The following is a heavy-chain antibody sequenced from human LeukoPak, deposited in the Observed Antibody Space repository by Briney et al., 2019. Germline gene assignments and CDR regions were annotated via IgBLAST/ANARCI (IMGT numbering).Heavy chain of an antibody. V-gene: IGHV4-59*01. CDR2: IYYSGST. J-gene: IGHJ4*02. CDR1: GGSISSYY. D-gene: IGHD6-13*01. Sequence: PSETLSLTCTVSGGSISSYYWSWIRQPPGKGLEWIGYIYYSGSTNYNPSLKSRVTISVDTSKNQFSLKLSSVTAADTAVYYCARGPYSSSWYRQFDYWGRGTPVTVSS. CDR3: ARGPYSSSWYRQFDY.